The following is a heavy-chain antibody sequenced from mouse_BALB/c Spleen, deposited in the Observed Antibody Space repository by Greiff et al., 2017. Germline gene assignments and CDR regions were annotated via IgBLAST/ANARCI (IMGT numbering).Heavy chain of an antibody. Sequence: VQLQQSGADLVRPGASLKMSCKASGFTFTSYTMHWVKQRPGKGLEWIGYINPSSGYTNYKQKFKDKATLTADKSSNTAYMQLSSLTSEDSAVYYCASSDYYGSSYNFDYWGQGTTLTVSS. D-gene: IGHD1-1*01. J-gene: IGHJ2*01. V-gene: IGHV1-4*01. CDR3: ASSDYYGSSYNFDY. CDR1: GFTFTSYT. CDR2: INPSSGYT.